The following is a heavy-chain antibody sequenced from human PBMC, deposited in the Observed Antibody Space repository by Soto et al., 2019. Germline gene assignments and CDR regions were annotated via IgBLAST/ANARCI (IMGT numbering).Heavy chain of an antibody. Sequence: GGSLRLSCATSGFSFSNYGMNWVRQAPGKGLEWVSAITSTSSTTFIADSVRGRFTISRDNAANSVYLQMDSLRAEDTAVYYCARPYSRRHQYLFAFRGQRTIVTASS. CDR2: ITSTSSTT. D-gene: IGHD6-13*01. J-gene: IGHJ1*01. CDR3: ARPYSRRHQYLFAF. V-gene: IGHV3-21*01. CDR1: GFSFSNYG.